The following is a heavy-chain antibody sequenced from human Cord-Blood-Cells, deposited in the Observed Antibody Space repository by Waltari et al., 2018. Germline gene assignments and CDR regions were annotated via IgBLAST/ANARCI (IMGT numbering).Heavy chain of an antibody. CDR1: GFTFDVFA. Sequence: EVQLVESGGGLVQPGRSLRLSCAASGFTFDVFAMHLVRQAPGTGVEWVSGISWNSGSIGYADSVKGRFTISRDNAKNSLYLQMNSLRAEDTALYYCAKDIGYSYGYQFGVFDYWGQGTLVTVSS. D-gene: IGHD5-18*01. J-gene: IGHJ4*02. CDR3: AKDIGYSYGYQFGVFDY. CDR2: ISWNSGSI. V-gene: IGHV3-9*01.